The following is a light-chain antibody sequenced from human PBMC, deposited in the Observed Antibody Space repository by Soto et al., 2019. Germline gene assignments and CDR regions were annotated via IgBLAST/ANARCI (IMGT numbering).Light chain of an antibody. CDR2: EAT. CDR1: QRVSSTY. V-gene: IGKV3-20*01. Sequence: EIVLTQAPGTLSLSPGERATLSCRVSQRVSSTYVAWYQQKPGQVPKLLIYEATTRATAIPDRFSGSGSGTDFTLTISRLEPEDFAVYYCQQYGNSPHTFGQGTKVDIK. CDR3: QQYGNSPHT. J-gene: IGKJ1*01.